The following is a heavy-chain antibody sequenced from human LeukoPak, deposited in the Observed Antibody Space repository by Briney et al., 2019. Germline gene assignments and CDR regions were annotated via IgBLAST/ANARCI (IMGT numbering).Heavy chain of an antibody. V-gene: IGHV4-4*02. J-gene: IGHJ3*02. Sequence: PSETLSLTCAVSGGSISSNNWWSWVRPPPGRRLDGVGEMYHIGTTNYNPAFKSRALISVAKSRNRFSLKLSSVTAADTAVYYCARTLCRGGDCYETFDIWGQGTLVTVSS. CDR3: ARTLCRGGDCYETFDI. D-gene: IGHD2-21*02. CDR1: GGSISSNNW. CDR2: MYHIGTT.